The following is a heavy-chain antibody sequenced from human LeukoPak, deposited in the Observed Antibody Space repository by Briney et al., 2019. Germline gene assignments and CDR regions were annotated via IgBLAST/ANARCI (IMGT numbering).Heavy chain of an antibody. CDR1: GVPVSLYY. CDR2: IYTNGRT. Sequence: ASETLSLTCTVSGVPVSLYYWSWVRQPAGKGLEWIVRIYTNGRTHYNPSLTRRVTMSTDTSKNQFSLKLNSVTAADTAMYYWARDGGPSRQQVVEDAFDIWGQGTMVTVS. J-gene: IGHJ3*02. CDR3: ARDGGPSRQQVVEDAFDI. D-gene: IGHD6-13*01. V-gene: IGHV4-4*07.